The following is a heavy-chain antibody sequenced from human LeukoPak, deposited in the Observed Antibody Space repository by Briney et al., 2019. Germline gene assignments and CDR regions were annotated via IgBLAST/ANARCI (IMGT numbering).Heavy chain of an antibody. D-gene: IGHD2-2*01. J-gene: IGHJ4*02. CDR1: GFTFINAW. Sequence: GGSLRLSCAASGFTFINAWMAWVRQAPGKGLEWVSAISGSGGSTYYADSVKGRFTISRDNSKNTLYLQMNSLRAEDTAVYYCAKDDIVVVPAATGFDYWGQGTLVTVSS. V-gene: IGHV3-23*01. CDR3: AKDDIVVVPAATGFDY. CDR2: ISGSGGST.